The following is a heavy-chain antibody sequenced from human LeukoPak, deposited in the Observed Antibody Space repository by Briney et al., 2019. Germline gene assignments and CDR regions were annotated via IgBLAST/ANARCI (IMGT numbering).Heavy chain of an antibody. CDR2: IYYTGST. CDR3: ARGRYCSADICSGGDAFDI. J-gene: IGHJ3*02. D-gene: IGHD2-15*01. V-gene: IGHV4-59*12. CDR1: GVSISDYY. Sequence: SETLSLTCTVSGVSISDYYWSWVRQSPGKGLEWIGYIYYTGSTDYNPSLKSRVTMSVDTSKNQFSLELSSVTAADTAVYYCARGRYCSADICSGGDAFDIWGQGTMVSVSS.